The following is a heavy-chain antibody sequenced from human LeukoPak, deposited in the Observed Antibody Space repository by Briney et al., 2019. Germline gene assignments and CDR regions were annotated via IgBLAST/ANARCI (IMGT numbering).Heavy chain of an antibody. J-gene: IGHJ6*03. CDR2: IYTSGST. V-gene: IGHV4-4*07. CDR1: GGSISSYY. Sequence: SETLSLTCTVSGGSISSYYWSWIRQPAGKGLEWIARIYTSGSTNYNPSLKSRVTISVDKSKNQFSLKLSSVTAADTAVYYCARDNQYYYDSSGYDTYYYYMDVWGKGTTVTVSS. D-gene: IGHD3-22*01. CDR3: ARDNQYYYDSSGYDTYYYYMDV.